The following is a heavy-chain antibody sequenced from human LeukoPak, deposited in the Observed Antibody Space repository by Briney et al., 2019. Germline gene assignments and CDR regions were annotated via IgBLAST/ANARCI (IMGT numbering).Heavy chain of an antibody. D-gene: IGHD4-17*01. CDR3: ARESPSTGFDY. Sequence: PGGSLRLSCAASGFTFSSYAMHWVRQAPGKGLEWVAVISYDGSNKYYADSVKGRFTISRDNSKNTLYLQMNSLRAEDTAVHYCARESPSTGFDYRGQGTLVTVSS. CDR2: ISYDGSNK. CDR1: GFTFSSYA. V-gene: IGHV3-30-3*01. J-gene: IGHJ4*02.